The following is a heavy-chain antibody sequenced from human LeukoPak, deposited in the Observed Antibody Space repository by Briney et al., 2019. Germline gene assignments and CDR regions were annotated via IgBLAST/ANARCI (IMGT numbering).Heavy chain of an antibody. V-gene: IGHV3-30*03. CDR1: GFTFSRYA. D-gene: IGHD3-3*01. CDR3: ARAPAGYYDFWSGYYLDH. CDR2: MSYDGRNK. Sequence: GGSLRLSCAASGFTFSRYAFHWVRQAPGKGLQWVAVMSYDGRNKYYSDSVKGRFTISRDNSKNTLYLQMNSLRVEDTAVYYCARAPAGYYDFWSGYYLDHWGQGTLVTVSS. J-gene: IGHJ4*02.